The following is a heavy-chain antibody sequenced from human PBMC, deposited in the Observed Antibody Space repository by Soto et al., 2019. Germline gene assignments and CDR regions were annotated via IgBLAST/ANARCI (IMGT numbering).Heavy chain of an antibody. J-gene: IGHJ4*02. Sequence: GGSLRLSCAASGFTFSSYWMSWVRQAPGRGLEWMANIKYDGSEKYYVDSVKGRLTISRENAKNSLYLQMNSLRAEDTAVYYCARGQKLLFFGEKNWGQGTLVTVSS. V-gene: IGHV3-7*03. CDR3: ARGQKLLFFGEKN. CDR1: GFTFSSYW. CDR2: IKYDGSEK. D-gene: IGHD3-10*01.